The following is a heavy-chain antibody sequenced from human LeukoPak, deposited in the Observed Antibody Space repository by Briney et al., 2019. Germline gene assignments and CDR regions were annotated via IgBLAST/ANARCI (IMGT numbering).Heavy chain of an antibody. CDR3: AREGYCSGGSCYRPEYFQH. J-gene: IGHJ1*01. CDR2: ISSSSSYI. Sequence: KPGGSLRLSCAASGFTFSSYSMNWVRQAPGKGLEWVSSISSSSSYIYYADSVKGRFTISRDNAKNSLYLQMNSLRAEDTSVYYCAREGYCSGGSCYRPEYFQHWGQGTLVTVSS. V-gene: IGHV3-21*01. D-gene: IGHD2-15*01. CDR1: GFTFSSYS.